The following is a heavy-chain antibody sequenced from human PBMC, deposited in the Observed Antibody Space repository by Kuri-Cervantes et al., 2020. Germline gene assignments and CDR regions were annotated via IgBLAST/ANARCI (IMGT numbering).Heavy chain of an antibody. CDR1: GGSISSYY. Sequence: SETLSLTCSVSGGSISSYYWSWIRQPPGKGLEWIGYVYDGRSSSSNPSLKSRVTISIDKSKNQFSLKLRSVAAADTAVYYCATDANASGWTNDAFDIWGQGTMVTVSS. J-gene: IGHJ3*02. CDR3: ATDANASGWTNDAFDI. D-gene: IGHD6-19*01. CDR2: VYDGRSS. V-gene: IGHV4-59*03.